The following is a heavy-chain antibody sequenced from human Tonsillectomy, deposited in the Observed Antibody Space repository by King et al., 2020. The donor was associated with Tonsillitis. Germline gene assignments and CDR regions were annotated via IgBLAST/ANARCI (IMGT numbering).Heavy chain of an antibody. CDR1: GFTFSSYA. CDR2: ISYDGSNK. J-gene: IGHJ4*02. CDR3: ARDLIAVAGTDHDY. Sequence: VQLVESGGGVVQPGRSLRLSCAASGFTFSSYAMHWVRQAPGKGLEWVAVISYDGSNKYYADSVKGRFTISRDNSENTLYLQMNSLRAEDTAVYYCARDLIAVAGTDHDYWGQGTLVTVSS. V-gene: IGHV3-30*04. D-gene: IGHD6-19*01.